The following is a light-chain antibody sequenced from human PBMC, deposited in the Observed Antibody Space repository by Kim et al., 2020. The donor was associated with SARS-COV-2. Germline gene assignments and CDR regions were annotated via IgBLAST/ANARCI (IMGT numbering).Light chain of an antibody. CDR1: SSDVGSYNL. Sequence: QSITISWTGTSSDVGSYNLVSWYQQYPGKAPKLMIYEVSKRPSGVSNRFSGSKSGNTASLTISGLQSEDEADYYCYSYAGTSTFEVFGGGTQLTVL. CDR2: EVS. J-gene: IGLJ2*01. CDR3: YSYAGTSTFEV. V-gene: IGLV2-23*02.